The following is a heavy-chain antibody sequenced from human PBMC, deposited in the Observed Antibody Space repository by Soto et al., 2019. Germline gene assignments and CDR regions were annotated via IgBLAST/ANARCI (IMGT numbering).Heavy chain of an antibody. V-gene: IGHV1-18*01. CDR3: ARDGKYSSGWIDAFDI. CDR1: GYTFTSYG. D-gene: IGHD6-19*01. J-gene: IGHJ3*02. Sequence: ASVTLSCTASGYTFTSYGISWVRQATGQGLEWMGWISAYNGNTNYAQKLQGRVTMTTDTSTSTAYMELRSLRSDDTAVYYCARDGKYSSGWIDAFDIWGQGTMVTVSS. CDR2: ISAYNGNT.